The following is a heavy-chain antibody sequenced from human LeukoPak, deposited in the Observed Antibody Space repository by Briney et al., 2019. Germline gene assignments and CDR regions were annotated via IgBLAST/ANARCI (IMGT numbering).Heavy chain of an antibody. CDR2: IIPIFGTA. Sequence: ASVKVSCKDSGGTFSSYAISWVRQAPGQGLEWMGGIIPIFGTANYAQKFQGRVTITADESTSTAYMELSSLRSEDTAVYYCAGRSYYYDSSGYYSFDYWGQGTLVTVSS. V-gene: IGHV1-69*13. CDR3: AGRSYYYDSSGYYSFDY. CDR1: GGTFSSYA. D-gene: IGHD3-22*01. J-gene: IGHJ4*02.